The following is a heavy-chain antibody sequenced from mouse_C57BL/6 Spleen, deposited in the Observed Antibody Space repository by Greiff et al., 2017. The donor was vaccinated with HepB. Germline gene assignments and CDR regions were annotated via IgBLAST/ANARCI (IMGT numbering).Heavy chain of an antibody. CDR2: IDPSDSET. CDR1: GYTFTSYW. V-gene: IGHV1-52*01. D-gene: IGHD2-4*01. CDR3: VSYDYDWFAY. Sequence: QVQLQQSGAELVRPGSSVKLSCKASGYTFTSYWMHWVKQRPIQGLEWIGNIDPSDSETHYNQKFKDKATLTVDKSSSTAYMQLSSLTSEDSAVYYCVSYDYDWFAYWGQGTLVTVSA. J-gene: IGHJ3*01.